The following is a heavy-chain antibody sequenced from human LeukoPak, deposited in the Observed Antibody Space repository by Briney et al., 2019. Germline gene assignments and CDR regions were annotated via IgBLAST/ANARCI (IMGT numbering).Heavy chain of an antibody. CDR1: GFTFDDYG. CDR3: TKDMVRGVIIKSYDY. V-gene: IGHV3-20*04. Sequence: GGSLRLSCAASGFTFDDYGMSWVRQAPGKGLEWVSGINWNGGSTGYADSVKGRFTISRDNAKNSLYLQMNSLRAEDTALYYCTKDMVRGVIIKSYDYWGQGTLVTVSS. D-gene: IGHD3-10*01. CDR2: INWNGGST. J-gene: IGHJ4*02.